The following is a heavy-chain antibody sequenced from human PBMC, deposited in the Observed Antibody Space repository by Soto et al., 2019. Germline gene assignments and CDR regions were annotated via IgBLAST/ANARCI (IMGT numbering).Heavy chain of an antibody. Sequence: ASVKVSCKASGYTFTSCDINWVRQATGQGLERMGWMNPNSGNTGYAQKFQGRVTMTRNTSISTAYMELSSLRSEDTAVFYCARGYSHFSSTSCYEGGLYYYYYMDVWGKGTTVTVSS. V-gene: IGHV1-8*01. CDR3: ARGYSHFSSTSCYEGGLYYYYYMDV. CDR1: GYTFTSCD. J-gene: IGHJ6*03. D-gene: IGHD2-2*01. CDR2: MNPNSGNT.